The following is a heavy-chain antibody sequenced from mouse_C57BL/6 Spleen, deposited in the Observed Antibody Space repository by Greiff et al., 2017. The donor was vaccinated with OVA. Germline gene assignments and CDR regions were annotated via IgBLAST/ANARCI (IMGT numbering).Heavy chain of an antibody. J-gene: IGHJ2*01. CDR2: ISDGGSYT. V-gene: IGHV5-4*01. CDR3: ARDHYGGEYYFDY. Sequence: EVHLVESGGGLVKPGGSLKLSCAASGFTFSSYAMSWVRQTPEKRLEWVATISDGGSYTYYSDNVKGRFTISRDNAKNNLYLQMSHLKSEDTAMYYCARDHYGGEYYFDYWGQGTTLTVSS. D-gene: IGHD1-2*01. CDR1: GFTFSSYA.